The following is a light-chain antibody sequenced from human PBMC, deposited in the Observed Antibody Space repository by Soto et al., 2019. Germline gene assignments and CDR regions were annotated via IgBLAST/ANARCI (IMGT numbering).Light chain of an antibody. CDR2: GAS. CDR1: QSVSSN. CDR3: QQYNNWPPLT. J-gene: IGKJ4*01. Sequence: EIVMTQSPATLSVSPGERATLSCRASQSVSSNLAWYQQKLGQAPRLLIYGASIRATGIPARFSGSGSGTEFTLTISSLQSEDYAVYYCQQYNNWPPLTFGGGTKVDIK. V-gene: IGKV3-15*01.